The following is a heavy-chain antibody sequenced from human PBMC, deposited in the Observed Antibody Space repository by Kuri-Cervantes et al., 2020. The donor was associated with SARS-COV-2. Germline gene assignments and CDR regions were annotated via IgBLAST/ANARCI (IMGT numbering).Heavy chain of an antibody. CDR2: ISYDGSDT. J-gene: IGHJ6*02. CDR3: AKPGSVRGIIREDHYGLDV. CDR1: EFNFRYYG. Sequence: GESLKISCVASEFNFRYYGMYWVRQAPGKGLEWLAVISYDGSDTYYGDSVKGRFTISRDNSKNTLYLQMNSLRPEDTGVYYCAKPGSVRGIIREDHYGLDVWGQGTTVTVSS. V-gene: IGHV3-30*18. D-gene: IGHD3-10*01.